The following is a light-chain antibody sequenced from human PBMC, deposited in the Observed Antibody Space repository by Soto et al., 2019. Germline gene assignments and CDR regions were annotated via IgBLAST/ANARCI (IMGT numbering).Light chain of an antibody. CDR2: GAS. V-gene: IGKV3-20*01. CDR1: QSVSSSY. J-gene: IGKJ1*01. Sequence: EIVLTQSPGTLSLSPGERATLSCRASQSVSSSYLAWYQQKPGQAPRLLIYGASSRATGIPDRFSGSGSVTDYTPTISRREPEDFAVYYCQQYGSSPPWTCGQGTKVEIK. CDR3: QQYGSSPPWT.